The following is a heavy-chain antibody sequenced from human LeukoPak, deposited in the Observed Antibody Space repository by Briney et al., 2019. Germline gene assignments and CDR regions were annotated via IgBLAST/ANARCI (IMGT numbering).Heavy chain of an antibody. D-gene: IGHD3-22*01. CDR1: GFTFSEYW. CDR3: ATSPVISRD. CDR2: INNDGRRI. Sequence: GGSLRLSSAASGFTFSEYWMHWVRQAPGKGLEWVSRINNDGRRITYADSVKGRFTISRDNAKNTLYLQMNSLRVEDTAVYYCATSPVISRDWGQGTLVTVTS. V-gene: IGHV3-74*01. J-gene: IGHJ4*02.